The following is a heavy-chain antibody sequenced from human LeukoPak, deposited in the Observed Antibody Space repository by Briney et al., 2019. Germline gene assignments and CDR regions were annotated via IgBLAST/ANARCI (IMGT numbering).Heavy chain of an antibody. CDR3: ASASSSGWTTDAFDI. CDR1: GGTFSSYA. V-gene: IGHV1-69*13. Sequence: SVKVSCKASGGTFSSYAISWVRQAPGQELEWMGGIIPIFGTANYAQKFQGRVTITADESTSTAYMELSSLRSEDTAVYYCASASSSGWTTDAFDIWGQGTMVTVSS. D-gene: IGHD6-19*01. J-gene: IGHJ3*02. CDR2: IIPIFGTA.